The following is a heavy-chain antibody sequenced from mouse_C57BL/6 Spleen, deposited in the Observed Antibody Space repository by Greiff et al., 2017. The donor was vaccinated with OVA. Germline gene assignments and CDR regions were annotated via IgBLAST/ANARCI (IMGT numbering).Heavy chain of an antibody. Sequence: EVQLQQSGAELVRPGASVKLSCTASGFNIQDDYMHWVKQRPEQGLEWIGWIDPENGDTEYASKFQGKATITADTSSNTAYLQLSSLTSEDTAVYYCTTFEGSYYGSFDYWGQGTTLTVSS. CDR3: TTFEGSYYGSFDY. CDR1: GFNIQDDY. D-gene: IGHD1-2*01. CDR2: IDPENGDT. J-gene: IGHJ2*01. V-gene: IGHV14-4*01.